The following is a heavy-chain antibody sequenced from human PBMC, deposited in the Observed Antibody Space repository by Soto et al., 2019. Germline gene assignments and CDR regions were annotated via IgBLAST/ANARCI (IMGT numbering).Heavy chain of an antibody. CDR1: GGSFSGYQ. CDR3: ARGLILWFGELSRPGGFYYYMDV. CDR2: INDSGDI. V-gene: IGHV4-34*01. Sequence: QGQLQQWGAGLLKPSETLSLTCAVYGGSFSGYQWSWIRQTPGKGLEWIGGINDSGDINYNPSLKSRATILVALPKKQMSLRLSSVTGADTAVYYCARGLILWFGELSRPGGFYYYMDVWGKGNTVTVSS. D-gene: IGHD3-10*01. J-gene: IGHJ6*03.